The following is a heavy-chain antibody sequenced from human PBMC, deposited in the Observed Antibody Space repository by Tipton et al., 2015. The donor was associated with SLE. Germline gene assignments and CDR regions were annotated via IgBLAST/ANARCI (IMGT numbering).Heavy chain of an antibody. CDR1: GFTFSSYA. J-gene: IGHJ3*02. CDR2: ISYDGSNK. D-gene: IGHD6-13*01. CDR3: ARSDSSSWYAFDI. V-gene: IGHV3-30*04. Sequence: SLRLSCAASGFTFSSYAMHWVRQAPGKGLEGVAVISYDGSNKYYADSVKGRFTISRDNSKNTLYLQMNSLRAEDTAVYYCARSDSSSWYAFDIWGQGTMVTVSS.